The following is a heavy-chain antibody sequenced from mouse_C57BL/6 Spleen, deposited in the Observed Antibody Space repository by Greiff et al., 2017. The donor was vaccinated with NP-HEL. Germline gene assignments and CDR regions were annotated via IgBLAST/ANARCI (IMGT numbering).Heavy chain of an antibody. CDR2: IYPYNGVS. CDR1: GYSFTGYY. D-gene: IGHD1-1*01. V-gene: IGHV1-31*01. CDR3: ARGRETTTVVRYFDV. Sequence: EVQVVESGPELVKPGASVKISCKASGYSFTGYYMHWVKQSHGNILDWIGYIYPYNGVSSYNQKFKGKATLTVDKSSSTAYMELRSLTSEDSAVYYCARGRETTTVVRYFDVWGTGTTVTVSS. J-gene: IGHJ1*03.